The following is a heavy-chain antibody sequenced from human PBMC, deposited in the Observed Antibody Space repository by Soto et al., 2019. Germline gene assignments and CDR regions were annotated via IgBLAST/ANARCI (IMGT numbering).Heavy chain of an antibody. CDR1: GFTFSSYW. V-gene: IGHV3-7*01. J-gene: IGHJ4*02. CDR2: IKQDGSEK. D-gene: IGHD2-15*01. Sequence: GGSLRLSCAASGFTFSSYWMSWVRQAPGKGLEWVANIKQDGSEKYYVDSVKGRFTISRDNAKNSLYLQMNSLRAEDTAVYYCARLQQDSIVVVVAYFLDYWGQGTLVTVSS. CDR3: ARLQQDSIVVVVAYFLDY.